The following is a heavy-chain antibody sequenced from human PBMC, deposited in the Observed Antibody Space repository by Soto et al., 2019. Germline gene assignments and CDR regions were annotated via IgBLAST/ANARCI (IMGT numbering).Heavy chain of an antibody. Sequence: EVQLLESGGGLVQPGGSLRLSCAASGFTFSSYAISWVRQAPGNGLEWVSGISGSGVRTYYADSVKGRFTISRDNSKNTLYLQMNSLRAEDTAVYYWAARTGGFDYWVQGTLVTVS. V-gene: IGHV3-23*01. CDR2: ISGSGVRT. J-gene: IGHJ4*02. D-gene: IGHD1-26*01. CDR1: GFTFSSYA. CDR3: AARTGGFDY.